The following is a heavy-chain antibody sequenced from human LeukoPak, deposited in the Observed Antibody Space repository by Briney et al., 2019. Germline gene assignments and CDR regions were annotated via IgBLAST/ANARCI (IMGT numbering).Heavy chain of an antibody. CDR2: ISGSGSGGST. CDR1: GFTFTSYA. CDR3: ANLLRWEPY. J-gene: IGHJ4*02. V-gene: IGHV3-23*01. Sequence: GGSLRLSCAASGFTFTSYAMSWVRQAPGKGLEWVSGISGSGSGGSTYYADSVKGRFTISRDNSKNTLYLQMNSLRAEDTAVYYCANLLRWEPYWGQGTLVTVSS. D-gene: IGHD4-23*01.